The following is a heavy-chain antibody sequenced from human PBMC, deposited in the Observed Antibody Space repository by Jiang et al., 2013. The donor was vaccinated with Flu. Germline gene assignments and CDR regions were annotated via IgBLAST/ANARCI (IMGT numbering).Heavy chain of an antibody. CDR3: ARDFLPWYSSDSGDAFDI. V-gene: IGHV3-33*01. Sequence: QLLESGGGVVQPGRSLRLSCAASGFTFISYGLHWVRQAPGKGLEWVALIWSDGSNKYYADSVKGRFTISRDNSKNTLYLQMNSLRAEDTAVYYCARDFLPWYSSDSGDAFDIWGQGTMVTVSS. D-gene: IGHD6-19*01. CDR1: GFTFISYG. J-gene: IGHJ3*02. CDR2: IWSDGSNK.